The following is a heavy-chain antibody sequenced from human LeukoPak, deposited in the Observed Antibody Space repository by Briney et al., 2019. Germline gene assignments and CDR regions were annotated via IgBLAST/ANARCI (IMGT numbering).Heavy chain of an antibody. J-gene: IGHJ4*02. V-gene: IGHV3-73*01. D-gene: IGHD3-22*01. CDR1: GFTFSGSA. CDR3: TRRNKDDSSGYYYD. Sequence: GGSLRLSCAASGFTFSGSAMHWVRQASGKGLEWVGRIRSKANNYATAYAASVKGRFTIPREDSKNTAYLQMNSLKTEDTAVYYCTRRNKDDSSGYYYDWGQGTLVTVSS. CDR2: IRSKANNYAT.